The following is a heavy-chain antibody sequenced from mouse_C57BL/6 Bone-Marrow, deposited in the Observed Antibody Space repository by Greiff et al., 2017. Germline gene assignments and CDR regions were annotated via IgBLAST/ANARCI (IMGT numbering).Heavy chain of an antibody. CDR2: SRNKANDYTT. CDR3: ASDVGGGD. V-gene: IGHV7-1*01. Sequence: VMLVESGGGLVQSGRSLRLSCATSGFTFSDFYMEWVRQAPGKGLEWIAASRNKANDYTTEYSASVKGRFIVSRDTSQSILYLQMNDLGGEDTALYYWASDVGGGDWGKGTSVTVSS. J-gene: IGHJ4*01. CDR1: GFTFSDFY.